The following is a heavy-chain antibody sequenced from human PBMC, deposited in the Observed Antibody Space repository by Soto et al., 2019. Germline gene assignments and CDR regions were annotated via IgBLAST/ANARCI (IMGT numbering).Heavy chain of an antibody. J-gene: IGHJ4*02. Sequence: QVQLLQSGAEVKKPGASVRISCKSSANTFINNYINWVRQAPGQGLEWLGVFNPRGGTTRYAQKFQGRVTMTGDTSTRTVFMELSNLKSEDTAVYYCARVYGLVQYDDFWSGYYDYWGQGTLGIVSS. D-gene: IGHD3-3*01. V-gene: IGHV1-46*01. CDR2: FNPRGGTT. CDR1: ANTFINNY. CDR3: ARVYGLVQYDDFWSGYYDY.